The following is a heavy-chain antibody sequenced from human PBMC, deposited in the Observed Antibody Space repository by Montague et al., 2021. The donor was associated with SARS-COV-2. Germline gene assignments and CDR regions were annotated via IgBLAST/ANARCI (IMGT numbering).Heavy chain of an antibody. CDR3: ARGGATYYYDTSGYVNAFDT. CDR2: IYYNGYT. J-gene: IGHJ3*02. Sequence: SETLSLTCTVSGDSISTYYWSWIRQPPGKGLEWIGYIYYNGYTNXNPSLKSRATISVDTSKNQFSLRLSSVTAADTAVYFCARGGATYYYDTSGYVNAFDTWGQGTMVTVSS. CDR1: GDSISTYY. V-gene: IGHV4-59*01. D-gene: IGHD3-22*01.